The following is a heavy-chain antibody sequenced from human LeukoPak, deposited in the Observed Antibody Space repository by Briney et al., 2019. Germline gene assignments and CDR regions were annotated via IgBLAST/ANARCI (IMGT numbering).Heavy chain of an antibody. J-gene: IGHJ4*02. CDR1: GGTLSSYA. CDR2: IIPIFGTA. V-gene: IGHV1-69*13. D-gene: IGHD6-13*01. CDR3: AREKPGYRYFDY. Sequence: GASVKVSCKASGGTLSSYAISWVRQAPGQGLEWMGGIIPIFGTANYAQKFQGRVTITADESTSTAYMELSSLRSEDTAVYYCAREKPGYRYFDYWGQGTLVTVSS.